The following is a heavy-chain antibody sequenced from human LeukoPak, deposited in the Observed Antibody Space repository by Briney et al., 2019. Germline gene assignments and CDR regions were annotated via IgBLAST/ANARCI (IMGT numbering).Heavy chain of an antibody. CDR2: IGTAGDT. CDR3: ARVRSSGWLDY. Sequence: GGSLRLSCAASGFTFSSYDMHWVRQATGKGLEWVSAIGTAGDTYYPGSVKGRFTISRENAENSLYLQMNSLRAGDTAVYYCARVRSSGWLDYWGQGTLVTVSS. CDR1: GFTFSSYD. J-gene: IGHJ4*02. D-gene: IGHD6-19*01. V-gene: IGHV3-13*01.